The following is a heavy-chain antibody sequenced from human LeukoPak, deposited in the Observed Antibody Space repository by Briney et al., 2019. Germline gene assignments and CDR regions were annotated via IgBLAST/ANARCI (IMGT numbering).Heavy chain of an antibody. D-gene: IGHD5-24*01. CDR2: IYYSGST. V-gene: IGHV4-59*12. CDR3: ARDLWGDGYNFPGY. Sequence: SETLSLTCTVSGGSISSYYWSWIRQPPGKGLEWIGYIYYSGSTNYNPSLKSRVTISVDTSKNQFSLKLSSVTAADTAVYYCARDLWGDGYNFPGYWGQGTLVTVSS. J-gene: IGHJ4*02. CDR1: GGSISSYY.